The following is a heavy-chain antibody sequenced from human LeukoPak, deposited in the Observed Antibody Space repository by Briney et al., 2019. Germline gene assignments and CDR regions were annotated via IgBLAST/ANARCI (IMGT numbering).Heavy chain of an antibody. J-gene: IGHJ5*02. CDR1: GYTFTSYG. CDR2: ISTYNGNA. CDR3: ARDRTMTTVTTKFDP. D-gene: IGHD4-17*01. V-gene: IGHV1-18*01. Sequence: ASVKVSCKVSGYTFTSYGINWVRQAPGQGLEWMGWISTYNGNANYAQKFRGRVTLTTDTSTSTVYMELRSLRSDDTAVYYCARDRTMTTVTTKFDPWGRGTLVTVSS.